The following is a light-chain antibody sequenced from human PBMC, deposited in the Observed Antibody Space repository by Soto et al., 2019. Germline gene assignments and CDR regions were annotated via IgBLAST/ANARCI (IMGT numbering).Light chain of an antibody. V-gene: IGKV3-15*01. CDR1: QNVGRN. CDR2: GAS. CDR3: QQYNEWPS. Sequence: EIVMTQSPATLSVSPGERATLSCRASQNVGRNLAWYQQKPGQAPRLLIYGASTRAAGIPARFSGRGSGTEFTLTISSLQSADFAVYYCQQYNEWPSFGQGTKVEIK. J-gene: IGKJ1*01.